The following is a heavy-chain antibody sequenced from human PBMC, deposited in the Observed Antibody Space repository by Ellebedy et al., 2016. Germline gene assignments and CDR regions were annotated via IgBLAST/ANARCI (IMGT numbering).Heavy chain of an antibody. J-gene: IGHJ4*02. V-gene: IGHV2-5*02. Sequence: SGPTLVKPTETLTLTCTVSGFPLSLRGVGVGWIRQPPGKALEWLAFIYWDDDQRYSPPLRNRLTITKDTSKKEVVLTMTNLDPLDTATYYCAYRPPEHFGSSNYYFFEYWGQGALVTVSS. CDR2: IYWDDDQ. D-gene: IGHD3-10*01. CDR3: AYRPPEHFGSSNYYFFEY. CDR1: GFPLSLRGVG.